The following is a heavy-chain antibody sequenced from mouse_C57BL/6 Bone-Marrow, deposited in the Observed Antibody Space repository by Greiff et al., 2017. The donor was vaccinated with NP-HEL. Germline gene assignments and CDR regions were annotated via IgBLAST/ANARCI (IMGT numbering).Heavy chain of an antibody. Sequence: EVQRVESEGGLVQPGSSMKLSCTASGFTFSDYYMAWVRQVPEKGLEWVANINYDGSSTYYLDSLKSRFIISRDNAKNILYLQMSSLKSEDTATYYCARGDYDGGGYFDYWGQGTTLTVSS. D-gene: IGHD2-4*01. J-gene: IGHJ2*01. CDR2: INYDGSST. V-gene: IGHV5-16*01. CDR3: ARGDYDGGGYFDY. CDR1: GFTFSDYY.